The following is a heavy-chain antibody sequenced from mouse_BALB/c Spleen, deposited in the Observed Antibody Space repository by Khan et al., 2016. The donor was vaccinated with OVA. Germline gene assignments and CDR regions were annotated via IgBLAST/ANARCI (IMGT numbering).Heavy chain of an antibody. Sequence: EVELVESGGDLVKPGGSLNLSCEASGFTFSSYGMSWLRQTPDKRLVWVATISNGGSYTYFPDSVKGRLTISRDNAKNTLYLQMSSLKSEDTAMYYCARHRFTTPTAWFTYWGQGNLVTVFA. V-gene: IGHV5-6*01. J-gene: IGHJ3*01. CDR3: ARHRFTTPTAWFTY. D-gene: IGHD1-2*01. CDR2: ISNGGSYT. CDR1: GFTFSSYG.